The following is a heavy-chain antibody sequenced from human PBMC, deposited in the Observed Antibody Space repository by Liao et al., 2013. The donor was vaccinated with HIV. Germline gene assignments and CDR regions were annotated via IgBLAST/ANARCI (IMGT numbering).Heavy chain of an antibody. CDR1: GGAIYSYY. CDR3: ARERGYCTSTSCYSFNGFDY. CDR2: IYYSGST. J-gene: IGHJ4*02. V-gene: IGHV4-59*12. Sequence: QVQLQESGPGLVKPSETLSLTCTVSGGAIYSYYWNWIRQPPGKGLEWIGYIYYSGSTYYNPSLKSRVTISGDTSKNQFSLKLSSVTAADTAVYYCARERGYCTSTSCYSFNGFDYWGQGTLVTVSS. D-gene: IGHD2-2*02.